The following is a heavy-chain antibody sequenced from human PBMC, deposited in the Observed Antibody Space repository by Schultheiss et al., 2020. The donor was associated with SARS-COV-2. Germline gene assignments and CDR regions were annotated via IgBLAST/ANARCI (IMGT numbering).Heavy chain of an antibody. D-gene: IGHD5-12*01. Sequence: SETLSLTCAVSGGSISSSSYYWGWIRQPPGKGLEWIGSINYSGTSYYNPSLKSRVTISVDKSKNQFSLKLSSVTAADTAVYYCARGGIVATRPLFDYWGQGTLVTVSS. V-gene: IGHV4-39*07. CDR3: ARGGIVATRPLFDY. J-gene: IGHJ4*02. CDR2: INYSGTS. CDR1: GGSISSSSYY.